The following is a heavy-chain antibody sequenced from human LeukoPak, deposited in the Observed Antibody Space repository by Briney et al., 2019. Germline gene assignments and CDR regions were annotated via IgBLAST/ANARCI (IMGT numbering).Heavy chain of an antibody. CDR2: INDRGHT. J-gene: IGHJ4*02. D-gene: IGHD4-23*01. CDR1: GGSFSGYH. CDR3: ARDPTTVVTTPYYFDF. Sequence: SKTLSLTCAVHGGSFSGYHWNWIRQFPGKGLEWIGEINDRGHTNYNPSLESRVTISVDTSKKQFSLKLSSVAAADTAVYYCARDPTTVVTTPYYFDFWGQGTLVTVSS. V-gene: IGHV4-34*01.